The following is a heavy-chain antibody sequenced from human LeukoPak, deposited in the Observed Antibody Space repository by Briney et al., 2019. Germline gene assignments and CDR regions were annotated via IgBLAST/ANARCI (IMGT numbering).Heavy chain of an antibody. V-gene: IGHV5-51*01. CDR3: ARRGEAMDPFDY. J-gene: IGHJ4*02. Sequence: GESLKISCRDSGYSFTSYWIGWVRQMPGKGLEWMGIIYPGDSDTRYSPSFQGQVTISADKSINTAYLQWSSLKASDTAIYYCARRGEAMDPFDYWGQGTLVTVSS. CDR2: IYPGDSDT. CDR1: GYSFTSYW. D-gene: IGHD5-18*01.